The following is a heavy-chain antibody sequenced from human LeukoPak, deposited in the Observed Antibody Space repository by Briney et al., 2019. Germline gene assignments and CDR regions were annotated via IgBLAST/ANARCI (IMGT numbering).Heavy chain of an antibody. V-gene: IGHV1-3*01. CDR3: ARDVANRNGWFDP. CDR2: INAGNGNT. CDR1: GYTFTSYA. D-gene: IGHD1-14*01. J-gene: IGHJ5*02. Sequence: GASVKVSCKASGYTFTSYAMHWVRQAPGQRLEWMGWINAGNGNTKYSQKFQGRVTITRDTSASAAYMELSSLRSEDTAVYYCARDVANRNGWFDPWGQGTLVTVSS.